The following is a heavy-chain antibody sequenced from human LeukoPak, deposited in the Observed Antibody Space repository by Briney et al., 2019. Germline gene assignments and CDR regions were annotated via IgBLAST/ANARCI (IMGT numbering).Heavy chain of an antibody. D-gene: IGHD3-22*01. CDR1: GFRFSNYA. V-gene: IGHV3-7*01. Sequence: QPGRSLRLACAASGFRFSNYAMHWVRQAPGKGLEWVANIKQDGSEKYYVDSVKGRFTISRDNAKNSLYLQMNSLRAEDTAVYYCAREVNIFDYWGQGTLVTVSS. CDR2: IKQDGSEK. CDR3: AREVNIFDY. J-gene: IGHJ4*02.